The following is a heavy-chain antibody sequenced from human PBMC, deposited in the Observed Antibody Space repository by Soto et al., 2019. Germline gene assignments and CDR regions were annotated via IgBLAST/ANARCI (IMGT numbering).Heavy chain of an antibody. CDR3: ARHQATVTTRGLDY. J-gene: IGHJ4*02. CDR2: IHYSGTT. V-gene: IGHV4-59*08. D-gene: IGHD4-17*01. Sequence: PSETLSLTCTVSGGSISSYYWSWIRQPPGKGLEWIGYIHYSGTTNYNPSLKSRVTISVDTSKNQFSLKLSSVTAADTAVYYCARHQATVTTRGLDYWGQGALVTVSS. CDR1: GGSISSYY.